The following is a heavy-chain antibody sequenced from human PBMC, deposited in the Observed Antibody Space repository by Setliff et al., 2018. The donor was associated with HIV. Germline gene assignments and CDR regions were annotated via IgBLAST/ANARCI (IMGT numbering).Heavy chain of an antibody. V-gene: IGHV1-69*13. CDR3: AREIGDYYDSSGYYPPTDYYYGMDV. J-gene: IGHJ6*02. D-gene: IGHD3-22*01. CDR2: ILPLLNSP. CDR1: GGDFRNYA. Sequence: WASVKVSCKASGGDFRNYAISWVRQAPGQGLEWVGGILPLLNSPNFAQRFEGRVTLTADETTRTVYMDFTSLRSDDTAVYYCAREIGDYYDSSGYYPPTDYYYGMDVWGQGTTVTVSS.